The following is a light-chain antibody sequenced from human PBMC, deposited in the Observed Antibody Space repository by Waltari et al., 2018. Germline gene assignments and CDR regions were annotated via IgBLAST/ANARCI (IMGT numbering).Light chain of an antibody. CDR1: SGHSSYI. Sequence: QPVLTQSSSASASLGSPVKLTCTLSSGHSSYIIAWHQQQPGKAPRCLMNREGRRRYNDGSGIPDRVSGSASGADRYLTSSSLQSEDEADYYCQTWDSNAAFGGGTKLTFL. J-gene: IGLJ2*01. CDR3: QTWDSNAA. CDR2: REGRRRY. V-gene: IGLV4-60*03.